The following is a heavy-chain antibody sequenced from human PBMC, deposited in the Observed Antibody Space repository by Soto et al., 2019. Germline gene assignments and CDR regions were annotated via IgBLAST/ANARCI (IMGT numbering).Heavy chain of an antibody. CDR1: GFNFKAYG. J-gene: IGHJ4*02. CDR2: ISTDGTNQ. D-gene: IGHD3-16*01. Sequence: PGGSLRLSCVASGFNFKAYGIHWVRQAPGKGLEWVAVISTDGTNQHHADSVKGRFTISRDNFKNTLYLQMNSLSPEDTAVYFCAVGGGDLSLTPFDYWGQGTLVTV. V-gene: IGHV3-30-3*01. CDR3: AVGGGDLSLTPFDY.